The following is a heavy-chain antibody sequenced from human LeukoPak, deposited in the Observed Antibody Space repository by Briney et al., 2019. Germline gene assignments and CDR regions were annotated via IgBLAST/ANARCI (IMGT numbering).Heavy chain of an antibody. V-gene: IGHV3-48*04. CDR2: ISSSSTTI. Sequence: GGSLRLSCAASGFTFSRYKMNWVRQAPGKGLKWVSYISSSSTTIHYEDSVRGRFTISRDDAKNSLYLQMNSLRAEDTAMYYCARDNSGFDYWGQGTLVTVAS. CDR1: GFTFSRYK. D-gene: IGHD6-19*01. CDR3: ARDNSGFDY. J-gene: IGHJ4*02.